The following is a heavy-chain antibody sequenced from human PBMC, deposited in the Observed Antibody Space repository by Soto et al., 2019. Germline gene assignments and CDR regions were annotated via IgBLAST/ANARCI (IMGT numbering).Heavy chain of an antibody. CDR1: GFTFSSYA. J-gene: IGHJ6*02. D-gene: IGHD3-3*01. CDR2: ISYDGSNK. CDR3: ARDGYDFWSGYYPTNYYYYGMDV. Sequence: GGSLRLSCAASGFTFSSYAMHWVRQAPGKGLEWVAVISYDGSNKYYADSVKGRFTVSRDNSKNTLYLQMNSLRAEDTAVYYCARDGYDFWSGYYPTNYYYYGMDVWGQGTTVTVSS. V-gene: IGHV3-30-3*01.